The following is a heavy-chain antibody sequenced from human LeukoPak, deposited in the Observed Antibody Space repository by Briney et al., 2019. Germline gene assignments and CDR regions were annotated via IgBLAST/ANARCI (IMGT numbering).Heavy chain of an antibody. Sequence: AAVKVSCKASGYTFTIYYIHWVRQAPGQGRGWMGPIDPRGGSTNYVQKLQGRVTVTRDTSTSTVNMELRSLTSEDTAVYYCARAQYFDWVSSLDYWGQGTLVTVSS. CDR1: GYTFTIYY. CDR2: IDPRGGST. J-gene: IGHJ4*02. CDR3: ARAQYFDWVSSLDY. D-gene: IGHD3-9*01. V-gene: IGHV1-46*04.